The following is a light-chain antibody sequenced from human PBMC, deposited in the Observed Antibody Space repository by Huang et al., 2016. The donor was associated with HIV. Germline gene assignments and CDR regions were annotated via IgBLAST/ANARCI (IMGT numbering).Light chain of an antibody. J-gene: IGKJ1*01. Sequence: EVVMTQSPVTLSVSQGERATLSCRASQSVNNKLAWFQQKPGQAPRLLIHDASIRATGIPDRFSGSGSGTEFTLTISSLQSEDFAVYYCQQYNNWPPWTFGQGTKVEIK. CDR3: QQYNNWPPWT. CDR2: DAS. V-gene: IGKV3-15*01. CDR1: QSVNNK.